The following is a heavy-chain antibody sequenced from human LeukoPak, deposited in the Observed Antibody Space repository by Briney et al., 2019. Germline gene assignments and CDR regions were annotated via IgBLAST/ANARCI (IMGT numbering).Heavy chain of an antibody. CDR1: GITFSSYS. V-gene: IGHV3-15*07. J-gene: IGHJ5*02. CDR3: ATDFYDST. CDR2: IRSNSDGGTI. Sequence: GGSLRLSCGASGITFSSYSMNWVRQAPGKGLEWVGRIRSNSDGGTIDYAAPVKGRFTLSRDDSKTTLYLQMNSLQTEDTAVYYCATDFYDSTWGQGTLVTVSS. D-gene: IGHD3-22*01.